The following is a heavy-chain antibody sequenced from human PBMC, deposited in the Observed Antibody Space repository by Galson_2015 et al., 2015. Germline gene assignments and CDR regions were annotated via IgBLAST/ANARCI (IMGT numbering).Heavy chain of an antibody. D-gene: IGHD1-20*01. J-gene: IGHJ4*02. V-gene: IGHV3-23*01. CDR1: GFTFSSYA. CDR2: ISGSGGST. CDR3: ANTLTGITGVGDY. Sequence: SLRLSCAASGFTFSSYAMSWVRQAPGKGLEWVSAISGSGGSTYYADSVKGRFTISRDNSKNTLYLQMNSLRAEDTAVYYCANTLTGITGVGDYWGQGTLVTVSS.